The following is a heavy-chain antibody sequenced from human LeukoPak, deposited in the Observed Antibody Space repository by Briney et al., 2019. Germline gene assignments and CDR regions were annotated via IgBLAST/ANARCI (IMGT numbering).Heavy chain of an antibody. CDR1: GYTFTSYD. CDR3: ARVPLFGVVINPYYYYYGMDV. Sequence: ASVKVSCKASGYTFTSYDINWVRQATGQGLEWMGWMNPNSGNTGYAQKFQGRVTMTRITSISTAYMELSSLRSEDTAVYYCARVPLFGVVINPYYYYYGMDVWGQGTTVTVYS. V-gene: IGHV1-8*01. D-gene: IGHD3-3*01. CDR2: MNPNSGNT. J-gene: IGHJ6*02.